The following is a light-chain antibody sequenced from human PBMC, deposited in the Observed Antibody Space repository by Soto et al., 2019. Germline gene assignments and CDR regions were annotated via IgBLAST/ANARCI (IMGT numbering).Light chain of an antibody. CDR3: QQYNSYSRT. J-gene: IGKJ2*01. Sequence: DIQMTQSPSTLSASVGDRVTITCRASQSINSWLAWYQQKPGKAPKLLIYKASSLESGVPSRFSGGGSGTEFTLTISSLQPDDFATYYCQQYNSYSRTFGQGTKLEIK. CDR1: QSINSW. V-gene: IGKV1-5*03. CDR2: KAS.